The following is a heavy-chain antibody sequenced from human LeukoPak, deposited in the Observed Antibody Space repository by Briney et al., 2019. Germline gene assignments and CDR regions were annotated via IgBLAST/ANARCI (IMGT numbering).Heavy chain of an antibody. CDR1: GYTFTSYY. Sequence: ASVKVSCKASGYTFTSYYMHWVRQAPGQGLEWMGIINPSGGRTSHEKKFQGRVTMTRDTSTSTVYMELSSLRSEDTAVYYCARDKEDYYDSSGYLDAFDIWGQGTMVTVSS. V-gene: IGHV1-46*03. D-gene: IGHD3-22*01. CDR3: ARDKEDYYDSSGYLDAFDI. CDR2: INPSGGRT. J-gene: IGHJ3*02.